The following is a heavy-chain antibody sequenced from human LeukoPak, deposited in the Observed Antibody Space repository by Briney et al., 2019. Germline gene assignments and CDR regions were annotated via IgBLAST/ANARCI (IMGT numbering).Heavy chain of an antibody. CDR2: IYYSGST. Sequence: PSETLSLTCTVSGGSISSYYWSWIRQPPGKGLEWIGYIYYSGSTNYNPSLKSRVTISVDTSKNQFSLKLSSVTAADTAVYYCARPYSSNWHDFGYWGQGTLVTVSS. J-gene: IGHJ4*02. V-gene: IGHV4-59*01. CDR1: GGSISSYY. D-gene: IGHD6-13*01. CDR3: ARPYSSNWHDFGY.